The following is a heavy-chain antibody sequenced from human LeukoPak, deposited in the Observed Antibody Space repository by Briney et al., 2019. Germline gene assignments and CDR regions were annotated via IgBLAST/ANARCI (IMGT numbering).Heavy chain of an antibody. D-gene: IGHD1-26*01. CDR3: AANGYYTIEY. CDR1: GASIRSGNW. CDR2: IYHTGTS. V-gene: IGHV4-4*02. Sequence: SGTLSLTCAVSGASIRSGNWWSWVRQPPGKGLEWIGEIYHTGTSDYNPSLKSRVTISVDKSKNQFSLNFNSMSAADSAVYYCAANGYYTIEYWGQGTLITVSS. J-gene: IGHJ4*02.